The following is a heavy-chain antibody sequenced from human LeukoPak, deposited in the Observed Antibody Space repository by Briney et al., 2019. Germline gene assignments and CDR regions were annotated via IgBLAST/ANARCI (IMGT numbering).Heavy chain of an antibody. CDR2: ISSSSSYI. Sequence: GGSLRPSCAASGFTFSDYYMSWVRQAPGKGLEWVSSISSSSSYIYYADSVKGRFTISRDNAKNSLYLQMNSLRAEDTAVYYCARDRAYPNYYGSGSRYFDYWGQGTLVTVSS. V-gene: IGHV3-21*01. D-gene: IGHD3-10*01. CDR1: GFTFSDYY. J-gene: IGHJ4*02. CDR3: ARDRAYPNYYGSGSRYFDY.